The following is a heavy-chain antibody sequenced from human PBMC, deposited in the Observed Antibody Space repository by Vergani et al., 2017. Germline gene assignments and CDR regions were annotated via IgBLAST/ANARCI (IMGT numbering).Heavy chain of an antibody. CDR3: ATVIVATNPYAFDI. Sequence: QVQLVQSGAEVKNPGASVKVSCKASGYTFTGYYMHWVRQAPGQGLEWMGWINPNSGGTNYAQKFQGRVTITADTSTDTAYMELSSLRSEDTAVYYCATVIVATNPYAFDIWGQGTMVTVSS. V-gene: IGHV1-2*02. J-gene: IGHJ3*02. CDR2: INPNSGGT. CDR1: GYTFTGYY. D-gene: IGHD5-12*01.